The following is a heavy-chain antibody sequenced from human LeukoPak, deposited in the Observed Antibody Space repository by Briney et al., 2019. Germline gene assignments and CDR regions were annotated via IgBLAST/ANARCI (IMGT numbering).Heavy chain of an antibody. J-gene: IGHJ4*02. V-gene: IGHV4-34*01. Sequence: SETLSLTCAVYGGSFSGYYWSWIRQPPGKGLEWIGEINHSGSTNYNPSLKSRVTISVDTSKNQFSLKLSSVTAADTAVYYCASSQLLIFDYWGQGTLVTVSS. CDR1: GGSFSGYY. D-gene: IGHD2-2*01. CDR3: ASSQLLIFDY. CDR2: INHSGST.